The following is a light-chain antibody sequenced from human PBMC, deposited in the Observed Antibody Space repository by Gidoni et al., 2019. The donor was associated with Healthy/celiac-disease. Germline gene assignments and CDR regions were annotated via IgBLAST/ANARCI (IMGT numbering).Light chain of an antibody. CDR1: QSVSSY. V-gene: IGKV3-11*01. CDR2: DAS. J-gene: IGKJ4*01. CDR3: QQRSNWPPLT. Sequence: EIVSTQSPATLSLSPGERATLSCRASQSVSSYLAWYQQKPGQAPRLLIYDASNRATGIPARFSGSGSGTDFTLTISSLEPEDFEVYYCQQRSNWPPLTFGGXTKVEIK.